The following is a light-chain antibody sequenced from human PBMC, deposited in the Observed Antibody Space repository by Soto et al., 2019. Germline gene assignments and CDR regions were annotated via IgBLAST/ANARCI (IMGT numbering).Light chain of an antibody. Sequence: QSALTQPASVSGSPGQSITISCTGTSSDVGSYNYVSWYQQHPGRAPKFMIYDVSNRPSGVSNRFSGSKSGNTASLTLSGLQAEDEADYYCSSYSTGSTYVFGTGTKLTVL. V-gene: IGLV2-14*03. J-gene: IGLJ1*01. CDR3: SSYSTGSTYV. CDR2: DVS. CDR1: SSDVGSYNY.